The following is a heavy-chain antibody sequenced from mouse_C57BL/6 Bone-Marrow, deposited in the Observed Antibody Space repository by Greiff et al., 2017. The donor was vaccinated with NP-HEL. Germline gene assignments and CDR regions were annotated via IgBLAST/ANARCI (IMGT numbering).Heavy chain of an antibody. CDR2: IHPTSGST. Sequence: QVQLKQPGAELVKPGASVKLSCKASGYTFTSYWMHWVKQRPGQGLEWIGMIHPTSGSTNYNEKFKSKATLTADKSSSTAYSELRSLTSEDSAVYFCARWGIVTTNWFAYWGQGTLVTGSA. J-gene: IGHJ3*01. V-gene: IGHV1-64*01. CDR3: ARWGIVTTNWFAY. D-gene: IGHD2-5*01. CDR1: GYTFTSYW.